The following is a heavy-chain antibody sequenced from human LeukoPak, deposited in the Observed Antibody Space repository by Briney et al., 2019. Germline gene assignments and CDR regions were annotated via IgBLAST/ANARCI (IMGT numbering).Heavy chain of an antibody. CDR1: GFTFSSYS. CDR3: ARDGFDYYDGSGYYGTGGFDY. D-gene: IGHD3-22*01. CDR2: ISSSSSYI. Sequence: GGSLRLSCAASGFTFSSYSMNWVRQAPGKGLEWVSSISSSSSYIYYADSVKGRFTISRDNAKNSLYLQMNSLRAEDTAVYYCARDGFDYYDGSGYYGTGGFDYWGQGTLVTVSS. V-gene: IGHV3-21*01. J-gene: IGHJ4*02.